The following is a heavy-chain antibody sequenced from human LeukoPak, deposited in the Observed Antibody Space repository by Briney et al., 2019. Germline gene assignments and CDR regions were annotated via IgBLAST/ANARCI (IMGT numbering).Heavy chain of an antibody. J-gene: IGHJ4*02. Sequence: GGSLRLSCAASGFTFRNYVIHWVRQAPGKGLEWVAVTSSDLNVKLYADSVKGRFTISRDNSRSTLYLQMNSLRPEDTAIYYCAREGYYGSGSPPSLYFDYWGQGTLVTVYS. D-gene: IGHD3-10*01. CDR2: TSSDLNVK. CDR3: AREGYYGSGSPPSLYFDY. CDR1: GFTFRNYV. V-gene: IGHV3-30-3*01.